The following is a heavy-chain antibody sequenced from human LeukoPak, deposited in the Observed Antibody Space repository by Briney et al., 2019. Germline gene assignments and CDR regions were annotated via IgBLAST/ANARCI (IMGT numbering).Heavy chain of an antibody. J-gene: IGHJ4*02. V-gene: IGHV3-30*04. CDR3: ARERAWGRGYSYGLDY. CDR1: GFTFSSYA. Sequence: PGGSLRLSCAASGFTFSSYAMHWVRQAPGKGLEWVAVISYDGSNKYYADSVKGRFTISRDNSKNTLYLQMNSLRAEDTAVYYCARERAWGRGYSYGLDYWGQGTLVTVSS. D-gene: IGHD5-18*01. CDR2: ISYDGSNK.